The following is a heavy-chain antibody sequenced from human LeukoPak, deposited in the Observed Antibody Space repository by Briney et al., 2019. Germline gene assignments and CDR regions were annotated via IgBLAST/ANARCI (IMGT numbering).Heavy chain of an antibody. CDR1: GGSISSYY. CDR3: ARHSSGWYMSLDY. D-gene: IGHD6-19*01. Sequence: PSETLSLTCTVSGGSISSYYWTWLRQPPGKALEWIGYIYYSGSTKYNPSLKSRVTISVDTSKNQFSLKVSSVTAADTAVYYCARHSSGWYMSLDYWGQGTLVTVSS. J-gene: IGHJ4*02. CDR2: IYYSGST. V-gene: IGHV4-59*01.